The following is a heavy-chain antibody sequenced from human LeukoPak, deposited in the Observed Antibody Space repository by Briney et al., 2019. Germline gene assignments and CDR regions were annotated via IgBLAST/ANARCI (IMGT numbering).Heavy chain of an antibody. CDR1: GGSISSHY. J-gene: IGHJ6*03. V-gene: IGHV4-59*11. D-gene: IGHD6-13*01. CDR3: ARAPYSSSWAYYYYYTDV. Sequence: SETLSLTCTVSGGSISSHYWSWIRQPPGKGLEWIGYIYYSGSTNYNPSLKSRVTISVDTSKNQFSLKLSSVTAADTAVYYCARAPYSSSWAYYYYYTDVWGKGTTVTVSS. CDR2: IYYSGST.